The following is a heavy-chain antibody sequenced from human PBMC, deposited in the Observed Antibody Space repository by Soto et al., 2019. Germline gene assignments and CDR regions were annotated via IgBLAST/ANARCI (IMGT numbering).Heavy chain of an antibody. Sequence: QVHVVQSGTEVKKPGASVKVSCRASGYTFTSYYMHWVRQAPGQGLAWMGIINPSGGGTSYAQKLQVSVTMTRDTSTSTVYMELTSLNSADTAMYYCARDSALAYWGQGPLVTVSS. J-gene: IGHJ4*02. CDR3: ARDSALAY. CDR1: GYTFTSYY. CDR2: INPSGGGT. V-gene: IGHV1-46*04.